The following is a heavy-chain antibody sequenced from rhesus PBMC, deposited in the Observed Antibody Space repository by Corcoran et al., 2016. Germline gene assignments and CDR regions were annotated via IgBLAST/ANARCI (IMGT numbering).Heavy chain of an antibody. J-gene: IGHJ4*01. D-gene: IGHD3-22*01. V-gene: IGHV4-122*02. CDR3: ASGGWSDYPGNY. CDR2: IVYSGST. Sequence: QLPESGPGVVKPSETLSLTCAVSGGSLSSSYYYWSWIRQAPGKGLELIVYIVYSGSTSYNPTLNRRGTISRDTSKNQFSLKLSSVTAADTAVYYCASGGWSDYPGNYWGQGVLVTVSS. CDR1: GGSLSSSYYY.